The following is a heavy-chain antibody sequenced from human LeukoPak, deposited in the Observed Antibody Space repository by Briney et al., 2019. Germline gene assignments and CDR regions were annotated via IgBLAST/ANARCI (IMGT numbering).Heavy chain of an antibody. CDR2: ISSSSSYI. D-gene: IGHD5-12*01. CDR3: ARDGVATFDY. CDR1: GFTFSSYS. Sequence: PGGSLRLSCAASGFTFSSYSMNWVRQAPGKGLEWVSSISSSSSYIYYADSVKGRFTISRDNAKNSQYLQMNSLRAEDTAVYYCARDGVATFDYWGQGTLVTVSS. J-gene: IGHJ4*02. V-gene: IGHV3-21*01.